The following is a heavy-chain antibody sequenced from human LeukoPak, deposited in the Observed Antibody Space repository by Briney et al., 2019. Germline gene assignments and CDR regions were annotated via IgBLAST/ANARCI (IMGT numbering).Heavy chain of an antibody. V-gene: IGHV3-74*01. CDR1: GFTFSSYW. D-gene: IGHD1-26*01. J-gene: IGHJ4*02. CDR3: ARRLEYSGSKGVFDY. Sequence: GGSLRLSCAASGFTFSSYWMHWVRQAPGKGLVWVSRINSDGSSTSYADSVKGRFTISRDNAKNTLYLQMNSLRAEDTAVYYCARRLEYSGSKGVFDYWGQGTLVTVSS. CDR2: INSDGSST.